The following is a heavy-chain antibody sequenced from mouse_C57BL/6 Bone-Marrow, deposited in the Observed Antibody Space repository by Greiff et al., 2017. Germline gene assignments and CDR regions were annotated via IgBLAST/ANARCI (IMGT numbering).Heavy chain of an antibody. CDR1: GFTFNTYA. J-gene: IGHJ1*03. CDR2: IRNKSSNYAT. Sequence: EVKLVESGGGLVQPKGSLKLSCAASGFTFNTYAMHWVRQAPGKGLEWVVRIRNKSSNYATYYANSVKDRFTISRNDSQSMLYLQMNNLKTEDTAMYSCVIEGFGYYGSNYGYFDVWGTGTTVTVSS. V-gene: IGHV10-3*01. D-gene: IGHD1-1*01. CDR3: VIEGFGYYGSNYGYFDV.